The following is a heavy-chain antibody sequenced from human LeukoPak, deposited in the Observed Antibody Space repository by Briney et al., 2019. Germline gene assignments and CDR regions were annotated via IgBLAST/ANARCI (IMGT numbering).Heavy chain of an antibody. CDR3: ARDAYSSGWSDTESDC. D-gene: IGHD6-19*01. CDR1: GGSMSSYY. J-gene: IGHJ4*02. Sequence: NPSETLSLTCTVSGGSMSSYYWSWIRQPAGKGLEWIGRIYPSGSTNYNPSLKSRVSMPVDTSQNQFSLQLNSVTAADTAVYYCARDAYSSGWSDTESDCWGQGALVTVSS. CDR2: IYPSGST. V-gene: IGHV4-4*07.